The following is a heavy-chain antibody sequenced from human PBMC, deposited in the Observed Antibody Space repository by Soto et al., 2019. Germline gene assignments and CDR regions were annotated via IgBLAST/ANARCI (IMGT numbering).Heavy chain of an antibody. Sequence: GGSLRLSCAASGFAFSSYSMNWVRQAPGKGLEWVSYISSSSSTIYYADSVKGRFTISRDNAKNSLYLQMNSLRAEDTAVYYCARDSKDDFWSGYYTDYWGQGTLVTVSS. CDR2: ISSSSSTI. CDR1: GFAFSSYS. CDR3: ARDSKDDFWSGYYTDY. V-gene: IGHV3-48*01. J-gene: IGHJ4*02. D-gene: IGHD3-3*01.